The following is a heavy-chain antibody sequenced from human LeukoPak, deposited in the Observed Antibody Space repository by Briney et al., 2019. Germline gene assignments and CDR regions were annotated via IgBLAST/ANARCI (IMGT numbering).Heavy chain of an antibody. Sequence: GGSLRLSCAASGFTFDDYAMHWVRQAPGKGLEWVSGISWNSGSIDYADSVKSRFSISRDNARNSLFLQMNSLRPEDMAFYYCAKSGYSNGWYAIDYWGQGTLVTVSS. CDR1: GFTFDDYA. D-gene: IGHD6-19*01. CDR3: AKSGYSNGWYAIDY. J-gene: IGHJ4*02. CDR2: ISWNSGSI. V-gene: IGHV3-9*03.